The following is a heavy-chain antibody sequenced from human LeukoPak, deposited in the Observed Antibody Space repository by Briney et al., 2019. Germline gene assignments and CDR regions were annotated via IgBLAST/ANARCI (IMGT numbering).Heavy chain of an antibody. J-gene: IGHJ5*02. Sequence: GGSLRLSRAASGFIFSSYGMYWVRQAPGKGLEWVAFIRYDGINKDYEDSVKGRFTISRDNSYNTLYLQMNSLRADDTAVYYCAKDQRHYGSGILGNWFDPWGQGTLVTVSS. V-gene: IGHV3-30*02. CDR3: AKDQRHYGSGILGNWFDP. D-gene: IGHD3-10*01. CDR1: GFIFSSYG. CDR2: IRYDGINK.